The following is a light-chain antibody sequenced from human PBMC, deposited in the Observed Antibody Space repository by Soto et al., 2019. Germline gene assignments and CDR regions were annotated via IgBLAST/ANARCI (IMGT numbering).Light chain of an antibody. CDR1: QSVSSN. Sequence: SVMTQSPATLSVSPGEGATLSCRASQSVSSNLAWYQQKPGQAPRLFIYGASSRATGIPDRFSGSGSGTDFTLTISRLEPEDFAVFYCQQYGSSITFGQGTRLEIK. CDR2: GAS. V-gene: IGKV3-20*01. J-gene: IGKJ5*01. CDR3: QQYGSSIT.